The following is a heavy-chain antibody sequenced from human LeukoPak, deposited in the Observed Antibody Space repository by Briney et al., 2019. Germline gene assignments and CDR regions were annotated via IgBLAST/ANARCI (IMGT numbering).Heavy chain of an antibody. D-gene: IGHD1-7*01. Sequence: GASVKVSCKASRYTVTDYDITWGRQAPGQGLEWMGWISAYNGHTNYAQKLQGRITVTTDTSTSTSYMELRSLRSDDTAVYYCARRGLGTTQRYFEYWGQGTLVIVSS. CDR3: ARRGLGTTQRYFEY. CDR1: RYTVTDYD. V-gene: IGHV1-18*01. CDR2: ISAYNGHT. J-gene: IGHJ4*02.